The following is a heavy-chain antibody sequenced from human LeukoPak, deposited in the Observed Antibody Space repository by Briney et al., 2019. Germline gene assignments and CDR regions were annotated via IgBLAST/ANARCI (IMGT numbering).Heavy chain of an antibody. D-gene: IGHD3-3*01. CDR2: INHSGST. CDR3: ARDWNGVDY. CDR1: GGSFSGYY. J-gene: IGHJ4*02. V-gene: IGHV4-34*01. Sequence: SETLSLTCAVYGGSFSGYYWSWIRQPPGKGLEWIGEINHSGSTNYNPSLKSRVTISVDTSKNQFSLKLSSVTAADTAVYYCARDWNGVDYWGQGTLVTVSS.